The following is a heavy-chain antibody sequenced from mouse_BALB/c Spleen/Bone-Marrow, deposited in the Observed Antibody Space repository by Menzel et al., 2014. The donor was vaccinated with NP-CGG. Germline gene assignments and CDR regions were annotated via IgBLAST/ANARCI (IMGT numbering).Heavy chain of an antibody. D-gene: IGHD1-1*01. CDR1: GFNIKDTY. Sequence: EVQLQESGAELVKPGASVKLSCTASGFNIKDTYMHWVKQRPEQGLEWIGRIDPANGNTKYDPKFQDKATITAKTSSHTTYLQLSSLTSEDTAVYYCARYSSGSSLFAYWGQCTTLTVSS. V-gene: IGHV14-3*02. CDR2: IDPANGNT. J-gene: IGHJ2*01. CDR3: ARYSSGSSLFAY.